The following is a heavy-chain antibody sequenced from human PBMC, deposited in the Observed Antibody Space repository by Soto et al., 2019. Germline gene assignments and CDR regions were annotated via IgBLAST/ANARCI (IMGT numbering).Heavy chain of an antibody. Sequence: GALRLSCAASGFTFSCYAMSWVRQAPGKGLEWGSAISGSGGSTYYADSVKGRFTISRDNSKNTLYLQMNSLRAEDTAVYYCAKDHGIAAAGYFDYWGQGTLVTVSS. CDR2: ISGSGGST. CDR3: AKDHGIAAAGYFDY. V-gene: IGHV3-23*01. D-gene: IGHD6-13*01. CDR1: GFTFSCYA. J-gene: IGHJ4*02.